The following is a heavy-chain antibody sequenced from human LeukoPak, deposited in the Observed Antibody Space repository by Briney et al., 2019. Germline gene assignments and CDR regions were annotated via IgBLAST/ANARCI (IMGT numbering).Heavy chain of an antibody. V-gene: IGHV4-59*08. D-gene: IGHD1-26*01. Sequence: PSETLSLTCTVSGGSISSYYWSWIRQPPGKGLEWIGYIYYSGSTYYNPSLKSRVTISVDTSKNQFSLKLSSVTAADTAVYYCARAGWELLEGWFDPWGQGTLVTVSS. J-gene: IGHJ5*02. CDR2: IYYSGST. CDR1: GGSISSYY. CDR3: ARAGWELLEGWFDP.